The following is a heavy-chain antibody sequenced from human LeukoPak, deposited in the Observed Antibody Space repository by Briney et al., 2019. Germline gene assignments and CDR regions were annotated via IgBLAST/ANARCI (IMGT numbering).Heavy chain of an antibody. D-gene: IGHD4-17*01. CDR1: GFTFSSYW. CDR2: IDQEGSEK. V-gene: IGHV3-7*01. Sequence: GGSLRLSCATSGFTFSSYWMSWVRQAPGKGLEWVANIDQEGSEKYYVDSVKGRFTISRDNAKNSLYLQMNSLRAEDTAVYYCARGYYGDPSQVYYFDYWGQGTLVTVSS. CDR3: ARGYYGDPSQVYYFDY. J-gene: IGHJ4*02.